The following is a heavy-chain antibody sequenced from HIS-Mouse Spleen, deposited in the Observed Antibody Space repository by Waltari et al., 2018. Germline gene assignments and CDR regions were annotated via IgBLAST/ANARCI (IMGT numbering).Heavy chain of an antibody. CDR3: AREIPYSSSWYDWYFDL. J-gene: IGHJ2*01. CDR2: IYYSGST. CDR1: GGSISSSSYY. D-gene: IGHD6-13*01. V-gene: IGHV4-39*07. Sequence: QLQLQESGPGLVQPSETLSLTCTVPGGSISSSSYYWGWICQPPGKGLEWIGSIYYSGSTYYNPSLKSRVTISVDTSKNQFSLKLSSVTAADTAVYYCAREIPYSSSWYDWYFDLWGRGTLGTVSS.